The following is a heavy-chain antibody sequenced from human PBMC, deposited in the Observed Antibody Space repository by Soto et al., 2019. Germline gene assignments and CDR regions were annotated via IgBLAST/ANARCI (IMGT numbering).Heavy chain of an antibody. CDR1: GFTFSSYG. D-gene: IGHD3-3*01. Sequence: QVQLVESGGGVVQPGRSLRLSCAASGFTFSSYGMHWVRQAPGKGLEWVAVIWYDGSNKYYADSVKGRFTISRDNSKNTLYLQMNSLRAEDTAVYYCARKDPDWSGYQTYYYYGMDVWGQGTTVTVSS. CDR3: ARKDPDWSGYQTYYYYGMDV. CDR2: IWYDGSNK. V-gene: IGHV3-33*01. J-gene: IGHJ6*02.